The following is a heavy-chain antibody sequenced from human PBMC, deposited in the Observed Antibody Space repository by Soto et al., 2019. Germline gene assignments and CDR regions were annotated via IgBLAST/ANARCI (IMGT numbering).Heavy chain of an antibody. CDR3: AASRAYDSSDYSGFHYGMDV. J-gene: IGHJ6*02. CDR1: GFTFDDYA. V-gene: IGHV3-9*01. D-gene: IGHD3-22*01. CDR2: LSWNGVTI. Sequence: EVQLVESGGGLVQPGRSLRLSCAASGFTFDDYAMHWLRQVPGTGLQWVSGLSWNGVTIGYAASVKGRFTISRDNAKKSLYLQMNGVRPDDTALYHCAASRAYDSSDYSGFHYGMDVWGLGTTVTVS.